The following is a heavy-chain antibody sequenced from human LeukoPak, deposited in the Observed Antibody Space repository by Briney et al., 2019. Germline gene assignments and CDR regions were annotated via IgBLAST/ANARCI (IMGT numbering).Heavy chain of an antibody. CDR3: ARDSSGWYHWFDP. J-gene: IGHJ5*02. D-gene: IGHD6-19*01. CDR2: MNPNSGNT. V-gene: IGHV1-8*01. CDR1: GYTLTSYE. Sequence: ASVKVSCKASGYTLTSYEINWVRQATGQGLEWMGWMNPNSGNTAYAQKFQGRVTMTRNSTISTVYMELSSLRSEDTAVYYCARDSSGWYHWFDPWGQGTLVTVSS.